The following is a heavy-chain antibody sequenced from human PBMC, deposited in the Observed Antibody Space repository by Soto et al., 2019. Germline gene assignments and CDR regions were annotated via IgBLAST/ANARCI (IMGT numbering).Heavy chain of an antibody. CDR2: INPNSGGT. CDR1: GYTFTGYY. Sequence: QVQLVQSGAEVKKPGASVKVSCKASGYTFTGYYMHWVRQAPGQGLEWMGWINPNSGGTNYAQKFQGRVTMTRDTSISTAYMELSRLRSDDTAVYYCARSRLYSGYDYSPPIWFDPWGQGTLVTVSS. J-gene: IGHJ5*02. V-gene: IGHV1-2*02. CDR3: ARSRLYSGYDYSPPIWFDP. D-gene: IGHD5-12*01.